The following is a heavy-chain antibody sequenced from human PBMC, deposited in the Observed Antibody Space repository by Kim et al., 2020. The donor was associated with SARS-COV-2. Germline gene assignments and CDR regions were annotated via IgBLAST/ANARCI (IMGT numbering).Heavy chain of an antibody. CDR2: ISWNSGSI. CDR1: GFTFDDYA. CDR3: ATLGYSSGWYGNYYGMDV. Sequence: GRSLRLSCAASGFTFDDYAMHWVRQAPGKGLEWVSGISWNSGSIGYADSVKGRFTISRDNAKNSLYLQMNSLRAEDTALYYCATLGYSSGWYGNYYGMDVWGQGTTVTVSS. V-gene: IGHV3-9*01. D-gene: IGHD6-19*01. J-gene: IGHJ6*02.